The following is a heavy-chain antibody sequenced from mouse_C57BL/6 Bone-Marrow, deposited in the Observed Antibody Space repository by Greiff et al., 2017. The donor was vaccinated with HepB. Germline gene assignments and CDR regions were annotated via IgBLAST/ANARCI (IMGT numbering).Heavy chain of an antibody. CDR1: GYTFTNYW. D-gene: IGHD5-1*01. V-gene: IGHV1-63*01. J-gene: IGHJ1*03. CDR2: IYPGGGYT. CDR3: ARQSTHWYFDV. Sequence: QVQLQQSGAELVRPGTSVKMSCKASGYTFTNYWIGWAKQRPGHGLEWIGDIYPGGGYTNYNEKFKGKATLTADKSSSTAYMQFSSLTSEDSSIYYCARQSTHWYFDVWGTGTTVTVSS.